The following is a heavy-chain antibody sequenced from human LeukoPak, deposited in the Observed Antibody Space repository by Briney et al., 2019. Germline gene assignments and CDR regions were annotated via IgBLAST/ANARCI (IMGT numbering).Heavy chain of an antibody. J-gene: IGHJ4*02. CDR1: GGSFSGYY. D-gene: IGHD3-10*01. V-gene: IGHV4-59*10. CDR3: AGNYYGSGSYYSEDRY. CDR2: IYTSGST. Sequence: SETLSLTCAVYGGSFSGYYWSWIRQPAGKGLEWIGRIYTSGSTNYNPSLKSRVTISVDTSKNQFSLKLSSVTAADTAVYYCAGNYYGSGSYYSEDRYWGQGTLVTVSS.